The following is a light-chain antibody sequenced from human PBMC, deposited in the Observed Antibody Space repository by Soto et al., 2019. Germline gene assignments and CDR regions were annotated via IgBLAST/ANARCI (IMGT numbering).Light chain of an antibody. CDR1: QTISSW. Sequence: DIQMTQSPSTLSASLGDRVTITCLASQTISSWLAWYQHKPGKAPKLLIYKASTLKSGVPSRFSGSGSGTEFTLTISSLQPDDFATYYCQHYNSYSEAFGQGTKVDIK. V-gene: IGKV1-5*03. J-gene: IGKJ1*01. CDR3: QHYNSYSEA. CDR2: KAS.